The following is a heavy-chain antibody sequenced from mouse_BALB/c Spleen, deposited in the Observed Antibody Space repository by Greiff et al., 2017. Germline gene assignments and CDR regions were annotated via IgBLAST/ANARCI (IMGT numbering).Heavy chain of an antibody. Sequence: EVQLVESGPGLVKPSQSLSLTCSVTGYSITSGYYWNWIRQFPGNKLEWMGYISYDGSNNYNPSLKNRISITRDTSKNQFFLKLNSVTTEDTATYYCARGGGIYWYFDVWGAGTTVTVSS. J-gene: IGHJ1*01. V-gene: IGHV3-6*02. CDR2: ISYDGSN. CDR1: GYSITSGYY. CDR3: ARGGGIYWYFDV.